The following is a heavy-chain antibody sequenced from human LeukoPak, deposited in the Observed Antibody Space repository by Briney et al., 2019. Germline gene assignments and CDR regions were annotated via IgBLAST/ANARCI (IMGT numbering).Heavy chain of an antibody. D-gene: IGHD3-22*01. Sequence: GESLQISCKGSGYSFTSYWIGWVRQMPGKGLEWVGIIYPGDSDTRYSPSFQGQVTISADKSISTAYLQWSSLKASDTAMYYCARKKTCSGDYCHFFDYWGQGTLITVSS. V-gene: IGHV5-51*01. CDR3: ARKKTCSGDYCHFFDY. CDR1: GYSFTSYW. CDR2: IYPGDSDT. J-gene: IGHJ4*02.